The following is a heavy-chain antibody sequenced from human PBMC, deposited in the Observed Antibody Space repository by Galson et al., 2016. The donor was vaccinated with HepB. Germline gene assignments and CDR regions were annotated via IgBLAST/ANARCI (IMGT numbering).Heavy chain of an antibody. CDR2: ISWNSGSI. Sequence: SLRLSCAASGFTFDDYAMHWVRQAPGKGLEWVSTISWNSGSIDYADSVKGRFTISRDNAKNSLYLQMNSLRAEDTALYYCAKGNGITISRLRGIDYWGQGTLVTVSS. V-gene: IGHV3-9*01. CDR1: GFTFDDYA. J-gene: IGHJ4*02. D-gene: IGHD3-3*01. CDR3: AKGNGITISRLRGIDY.